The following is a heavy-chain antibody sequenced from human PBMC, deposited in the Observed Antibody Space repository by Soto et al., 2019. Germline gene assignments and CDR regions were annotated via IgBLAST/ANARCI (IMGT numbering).Heavy chain of an antibody. D-gene: IGHD4-17*01. J-gene: IGHJ4*02. CDR2: IYSSGST. V-gene: IGHV4-4*07. CDR3: AIEGTYGNYVGTLHY. CDR1: RESLYEYY. Sequence: TGNLALSCTVSRESLYEYYWSWVVHPAGKGLEWIGRIYSSGSTNSNPSLKRRVTMSLDTSKNQFSLKMTSMTAADTAFYYCAIEGTYGNYVGTLHYWGPAALVTVSS.